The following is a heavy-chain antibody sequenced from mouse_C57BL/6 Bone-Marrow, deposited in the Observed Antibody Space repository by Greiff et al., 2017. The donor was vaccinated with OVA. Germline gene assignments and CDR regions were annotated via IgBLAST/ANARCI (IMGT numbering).Heavy chain of an antibody. V-gene: IGHV1-69*01. J-gene: IGHJ1*03. Sequence: VQLQQPGAELVMPGASVKLSCKASGYTFTSYWMHWVKQRPGQGLEWIGEIDPSDSYTNYNQKFKGKSTLTVDKSSSTAYMQLSSLTSEDSAVYYCARRSNPWYFDVWGTGTTVTVSS. CDR1: GYTFTSYW. D-gene: IGHD2-5*01. CDR2: IDPSDSYT. CDR3: ARRSNPWYFDV.